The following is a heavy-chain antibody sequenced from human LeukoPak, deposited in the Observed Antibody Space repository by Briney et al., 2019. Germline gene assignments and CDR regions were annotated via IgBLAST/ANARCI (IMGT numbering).Heavy chain of an antibody. Sequence: PGTSLRLSCATSGFTFSSYGMHWVRQVPGKGLEWVAVISNDGSNIQYGDSAKGRFTISRDNSKNTVFLHMNCLRSEDTAVYYCAKDPYRVIVATGNYLDPWGQGTLVTVSS. CDR3: AKDPYRVIVATGNYLDP. D-gene: IGHD2-21*01. CDR2: ISNDGSNI. V-gene: IGHV3-30*18. CDR1: GFTFSSYG. J-gene: IGHJ5*02.